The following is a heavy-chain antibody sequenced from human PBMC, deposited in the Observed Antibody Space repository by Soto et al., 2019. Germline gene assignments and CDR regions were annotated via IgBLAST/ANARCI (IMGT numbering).Heavy chain of an antibody. D-gene: IGHD3-22*01. Sequence: GESLKISCKGSGYSFTSYWIGWVRQMPGKGLEWMGIIYPGDSDTRYSPSFQGQVTTSADKSISTAYLQWSSLKASDTAMYYCARPRTPYDSSGYYYYFDYWGQGTLVTVSS. CDR3: ARPRTPYDSSGYYYYFDY. CDR1: GYSFTSYW. J-gene: IGHJ4*02. V-gene: IGHV5-51*01. CDR2: IYPGDSDT.